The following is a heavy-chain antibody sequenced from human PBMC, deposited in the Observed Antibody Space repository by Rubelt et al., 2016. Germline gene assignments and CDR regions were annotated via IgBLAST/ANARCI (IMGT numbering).Heavy chain of an antibody. CDR2: IYYSGCT. J-gene: IGHJ5*02. CDR1: NGSISGSTYY. V-gene: IGHV4-39*07. D-gene: IGHD2-2*01. Sequence: QVQLQQWGPGLVKPSETLSLTCTVSNGSISGSTYYWGWIRQPPGQGLEWIGSIYYSGCTYYNPSLTSRVTVSVGTSKNQFSRKLSSVTAADTAVYYCARDGAPLPAATDPWGQGTLVTVSS. CDR3: ARDGAPLPAATDP.